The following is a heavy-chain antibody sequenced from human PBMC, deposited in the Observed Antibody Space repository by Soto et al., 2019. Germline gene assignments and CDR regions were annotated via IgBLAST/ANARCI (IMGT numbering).Heavy chain of an antibody. V-gene: IGHV3-30*18. CDR3: AKDAYNAAFDV. CDR2: ISKNGDNK. J-gene: IGHJ3*01. CDR1: GFSFNIFG. D-gene: IGHD1-1*01. Sequence: LRLSCATSGFSFNIFGMHWVRQAPGKALEWVGLISKNGDNKYYGDSAKGRFIISRDNPKNRLHLQLHSLSPDDTAVYYCAKDAYNAAFDVWGKGTMVTVSS.